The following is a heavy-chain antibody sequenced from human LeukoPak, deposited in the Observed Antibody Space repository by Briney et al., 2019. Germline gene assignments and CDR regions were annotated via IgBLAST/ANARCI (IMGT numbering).Heavy chain of an antibody. D-gene: IGHD6-19*01. Sequence: SETLSLTCTVSGGSISSSSYYWGWIRQPPGKGLEWIGSIYYSGSTYYNPSLKSRVTISVDTSKNQFSLKLSSVPAADTAVYYCARDRAVAGTGDYWGQGTLVTVSS. J-gene: IGHJ4*02. CDR3: ARDRAVAGTGDY. CDR1: GGSISSSSYY. V-gene: IGHV4-39*07. CDR2: IYYSGST.